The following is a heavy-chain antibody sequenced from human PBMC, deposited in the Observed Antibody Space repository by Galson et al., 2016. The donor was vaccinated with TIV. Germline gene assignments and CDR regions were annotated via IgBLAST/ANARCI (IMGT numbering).Heavy chain of an antibody. V-gene: IGHV1-18*01. D-gene: IGHD2-2*03. CDR1: GYTFIRYG. Sequence: SVKVSCKASGYTFIRYGISWVRQAPGQGLEWMGWISTFNDNTKYAQKFQGRVTMTTDTSTSTVSMELRSLRSDDTAVYYCARDRLDIVAVPPGIKLGFWGQGTLVTDSS. J-gene: IGHJ4*02. CDR3: ARDRLDIVAVPPGIKLGF. CDR2: ISTFNDNT.